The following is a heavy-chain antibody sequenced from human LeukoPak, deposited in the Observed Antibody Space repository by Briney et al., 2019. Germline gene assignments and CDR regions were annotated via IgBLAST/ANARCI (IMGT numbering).Heavy chain of an antibody. J-gene: IGHJ4*02. CDR2: ISGSGGST. D-gene: IGHD1-7*01. Sequence: GGSLRLSCAASGFTFSSYAMSWVRQAPGKGLEWVSAISGSGGSTYYAYSVKGRFTISRDNSKDTLYLQMNSLRAEDTAVYYCAKDLELELPLYFDYWGQGTLVTVSS. V-gene: IGHV3-23*01. CDR1: GFTFSSYA. CDR3: AKDLELELPLYFDY.